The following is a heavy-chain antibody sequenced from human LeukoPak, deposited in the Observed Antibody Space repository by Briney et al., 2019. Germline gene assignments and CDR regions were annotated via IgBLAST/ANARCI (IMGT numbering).Heavy chain of an antibody. J-gene: IGHJ4*02. V-gene: IGHV3-74*01. Sequence: PGGSLRLSCAASGFAFGTYRMHWVRQAPGKGLVWVSRIRTDGGSTYYADSVKGRFTVSRDNAKNTLYLQMNSLRVEDTAVYYCARDRVNPPDHFDYWGQGTLVTVSS. CDR1: GFAFGTYR. CDR2: IRTDGGST. D-gene: IGHD1-14*01. CDR3: ARDRVNPPDHFDY.